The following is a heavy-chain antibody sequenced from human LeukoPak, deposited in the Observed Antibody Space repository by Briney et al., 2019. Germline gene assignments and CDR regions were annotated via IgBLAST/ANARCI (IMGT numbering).Heavy chain of an antibody. CDR3: ARRPDAFDI. CDR2: IYHSGST. V-gene: IGHV4-38-2*02. J-gene: IGHJ3*02. Sequence: MPSETLSLTCTVSGYSISSGYYWGWIRQPPEKGLEWIGSIYHSGSTYYNPSLKSRVTISVDTSKNQFSLKLSSVTAADTAVYYCARRPDAFDIWGQGTMVTVSS. CDR1: GYSISSGYY.